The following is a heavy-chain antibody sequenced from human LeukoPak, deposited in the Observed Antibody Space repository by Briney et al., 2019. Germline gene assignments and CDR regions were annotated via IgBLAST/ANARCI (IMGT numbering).Heavy chain of an antibody. CDR1: GGSIGSYY. V-gene: IGHV4-59*01. Sequence: SETLSLTCTDSGGSIGSYYWSWIRPPPGKGREWIGYIYYGGSTNYNPSLKSRVTISVDTSKKQFSRKLSSVTAADTAVYYCARVEWSGWYNYWGQGTLVTVSS. D-gene: IGHD6-19*01. CDR2: IYYGGST. J-gene: IGHJ4*02. CDR3: ARVEWSGWYNY.